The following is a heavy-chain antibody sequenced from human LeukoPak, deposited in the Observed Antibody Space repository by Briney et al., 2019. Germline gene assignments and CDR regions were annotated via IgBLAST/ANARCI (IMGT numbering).Heavy chain of an antibody. D-gene: IGHD3-10*01. J-gene: IGHJ5*02. V-gene: IGHV4-34*01. CDR1: GGSFSGYY. CDR3: ARRAQHYNGSGNRRPNWFDP. CDR2: INHSGST. Sequence: SETLSLTCAVYGGSFSGYYWSWIRQPPGKGLEWIGEINHSGSTNYNPSLKSRVTISVDTSKNQFSLKLSSVTAADTAVYYCARRAQHYNGSGNRRPNWFDPWGQGTLVTVSS.